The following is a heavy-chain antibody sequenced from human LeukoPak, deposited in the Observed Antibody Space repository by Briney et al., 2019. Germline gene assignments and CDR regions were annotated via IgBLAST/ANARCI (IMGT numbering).Heavy chain of an antibody. CDR3: AKGRPAAGQYYFDY. CDR2: TSYSGTT. J-gene: IGHJ4*02. CDR1: SGSISSSGYY. D-gene: IGHD6-13*01. Sequence: SQTLSLTCTVSSGSISSSGYYWSWIRQLSGKGLEWIGSTSYSGTTYYNPSLKSRVTISLDTSENQFFLKLSSVTAADTAVYYCAKGRPAAGQYYFDYWGQGILVTVSS. V-gene: IGHV4-31*03.